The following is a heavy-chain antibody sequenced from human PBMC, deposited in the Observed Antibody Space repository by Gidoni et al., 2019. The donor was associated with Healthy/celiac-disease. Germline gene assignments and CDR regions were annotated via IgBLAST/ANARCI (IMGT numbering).Heavy chain of an antibody. CDR3: ARALYCSSHSCCFDP. CDR1: GGSISSGDYS. J-gene: IGHJ5*02. D-gene: IGHD2-2*01. V-gene: IGHV4-30-4*01. Sequence: QVQLQESGPGLVKPSQTLSLTCTVSGGSISSGDYSWTWIRQPPGKGLEWIGYISYSGSTYYNPSLKSRVTISLDTSKTQFSLRLSSVTAADTAVYYCARALYCSSHSCCFDPWGQGTLVTVSS. CDR2: ISYSGST.